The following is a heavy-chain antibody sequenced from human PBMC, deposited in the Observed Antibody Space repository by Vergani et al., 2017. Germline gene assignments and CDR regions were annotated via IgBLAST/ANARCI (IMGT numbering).Heavy chain of an antibody. J-gene: IGHJ4*02. V-gene: IGHV1-46*01. Sequence: QVQLVQSGAEVKKPGASVKVSCKASGYTFTSYYMHWVRQAPGQGLEWMGIINRSGGSTSYGQKFQGRATMTRDTSTSTVYMELSSRRSEDTAVYYWGGGMPGMTAIGYWGQGTLVTVSS. CDR3: GGGMPGMTAIGY. CDR2: INRSGGST. D-gene: IGHD2-21*02. CDR1: GYTFTSYY.